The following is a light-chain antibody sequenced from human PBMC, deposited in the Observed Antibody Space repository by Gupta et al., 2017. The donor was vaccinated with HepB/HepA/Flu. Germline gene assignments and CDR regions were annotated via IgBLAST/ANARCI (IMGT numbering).Light chain of an antibody. Sequence: QSVLTHPHPVSGTPGERVTISCSGSSSNIGSNYLFWYTRLPGTAPKLLLYRNNQRPSGVPDRFSGSKSGTSASLAISGLRSEDEGDYYCAAWDDSLTVHWVFGGGTKLTVL. CDR3: AAWDDSLTVHWV. J-gene: IGLJ3*02. CDR2: RNN. V-gene: IGLV1-47*01. CDR1: SSNIGSNY.